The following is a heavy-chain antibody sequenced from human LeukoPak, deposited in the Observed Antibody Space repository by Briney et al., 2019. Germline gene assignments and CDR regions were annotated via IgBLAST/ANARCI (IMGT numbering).Heavy chain of an antibody. Sequence: VASVKVSCKASGFTFTSSAMQWVRQARGQRLEWIGWIVVGSGNTNYAQKFQERVTITRDMSTSTAYMELSSLRSEDTAVYYCAANYYDSSGYHDYWGQGTLVTVSS. D-gene: IGHD3-22*01. CDR2: IVVGSGNT. CDR3: AANYYDSSGYHDY. V-gene: IGHV1-58*02. J-gene: IGHJ4*02. CDR1: GFTFTSSA.